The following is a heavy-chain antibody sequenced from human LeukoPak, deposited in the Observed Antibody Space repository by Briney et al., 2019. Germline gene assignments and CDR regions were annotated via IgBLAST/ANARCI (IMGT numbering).Heavy chain of an antibody. D-gene: IGHD1-26*01. V-gene: IGHV3-21*01. Sequence: GGSLRLSCAASGFTFSSYSMNWVRQAPGKGLEWVSAISSSSSYKYYADAVKGRSTISRDNDNNSTYLLMNRISEEETAVYYCARLVGATGIVDYWGQGTLVTVSS. CDR1: GFTFSSYS. CDR3: ARLVGATGIVDY. J-gene: IGHJ4*02. CDR2: ISSSSSYK.